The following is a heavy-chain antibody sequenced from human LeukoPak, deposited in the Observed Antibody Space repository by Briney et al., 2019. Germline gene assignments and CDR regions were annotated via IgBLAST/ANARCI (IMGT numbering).Heavy chain of an antibody. CDR1: GGSISSNY. Sequence: SETLSLTCTVSGGSISSNYWSWIRQPPGKGLEWIGYIQYSGSTNYNPSLMSLYTISVDTSKTQFSLRVSSVTAADTAVYYCARHDSDRGVFFDSWGQGTLVTVSS. CDR3: ARHDSDRGVFFDS. D-gene: IGHD2-21*01. CDR2: IQYSGST. J-gene: IGHJ4*02. V-gene: IGHV4-59*08.